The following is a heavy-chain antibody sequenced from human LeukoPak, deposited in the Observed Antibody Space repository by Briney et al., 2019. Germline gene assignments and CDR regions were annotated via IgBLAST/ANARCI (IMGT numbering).Heavy chain of an antibody. CDR2: ISSSGSTI. D-gene: IGHD6-13*01. V-gene: IGHV3-48*04. J-gene: IGHJ3*02. CDR3: ARDRSRGAFAAAGLLDAFDI. CDR1: GFTFISYN. Sequence: PGGSLRLSCAASGFTFISYNMNWVRQAPGKGLEWVSYISSSGSTIYYADSVKGRFTISRDNAKNSLYLQMNSLRAEDTAVYYCARDRSRGAFAAAGLLDAFDIWGQGTMVTVSS.